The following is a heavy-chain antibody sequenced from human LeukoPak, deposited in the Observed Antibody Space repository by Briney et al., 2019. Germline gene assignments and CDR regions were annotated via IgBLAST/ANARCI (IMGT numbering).Heavy chain of an antibody. CDR1: GFTFTNFA. CDR2: ISESGDDT. V-gene: IGHV3-23*01. Sequence: GGSLRLSCAASGFTFTNFAMNWVRQAPGKGLEWVSSISESGDDTAYADSVKGRFTISRDNSRNTLYLQMISLRAEDAAVYYCAKQFVDVWGQGTLVTVSS. D-gene: IGHD5-24*01. J-gene: IGHJ5*02. CDR3: AKQFVDV.